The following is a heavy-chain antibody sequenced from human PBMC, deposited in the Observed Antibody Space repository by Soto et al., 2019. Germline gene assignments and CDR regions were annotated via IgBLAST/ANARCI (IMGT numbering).Heavy chain of an antibody. D-gene: IGHD6-13*01. CDR1: GFTFSSYA. V-gene: IGHV3-30-3*01. CDR3: ARVTAAAGGYYYYGMDA. CDR2: ISYDGSNK. J-gene: IGHJ6*02. Sequence: GGSLRLSCAASGFTFSSYAMHWVRQAPGKGLEWMAVISYDGSNKYYADSVKGRFTISRDNSKNTLYLQMNSLRAEDTAVYYCARVTAAAGGYYYYGMDAWGQGTTVTVSS.